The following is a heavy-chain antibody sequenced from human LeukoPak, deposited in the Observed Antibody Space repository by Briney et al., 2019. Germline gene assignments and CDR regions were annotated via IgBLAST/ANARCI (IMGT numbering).Heavy chain of an antibody. Sequence: ASVKVSCKASGYTFTGYYMHWVRQAPGQGLEWMGWINPNSGGTNYAQKFQGRVTMTRDTSIRTAYMELSRLRSDDTAVYYCARARVPAMVRGVSYYFDYWGQGTLVTVSS. J-gene: IGHJ4*02. CDR3: ARARVPAMVRGVSYYFDY. CDR2: INPNSGGT. D-gene: IGHD3-10*01. V-gene: IGHV1-2*02. CDR1: GYTFTGYY.